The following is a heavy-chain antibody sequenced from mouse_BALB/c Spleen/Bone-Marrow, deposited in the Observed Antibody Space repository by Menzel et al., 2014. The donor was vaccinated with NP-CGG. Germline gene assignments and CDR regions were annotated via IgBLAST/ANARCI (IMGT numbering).Heavy chain of an antibody. CDR3: ARFRTTGAMDY. Sequence: DVQLQESGPSLVKPSQTLSLTRSVTGDSIXSGYWNWIRKFPGNKLEYMGYISYSGSTYYNPSLKSRISITRDTSKNQYYLQLNSVTTEDTATYYCARFRTTGAMDYWGQGTSVTVSS. CDR1: GDSIXSGY. CDR2: ISYSGST. V-gene: IGHV3-8*02. J-gene: IGHJ4*01.